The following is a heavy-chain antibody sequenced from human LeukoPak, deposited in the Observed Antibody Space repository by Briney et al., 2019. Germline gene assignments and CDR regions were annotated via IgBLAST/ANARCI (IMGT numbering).Heavy chain of an antibody. J-gene: IGHJ6*03. CDR3: ARVRCSGGSCPYYYYYYYMDV. CDR1: GDSINSSDHY. V-gene: IGHV4-39*07. Sequence: SETLSLTCTLSGDSINSSDHYWAWIRQPPGKGLEWIGSIHYSGSTYYNPSLQTRVTISIDTSKNQFSLKLRFVTAADTAVYYCARVRCSGGSCPYYYYYYYMDVWGKGTTVTVSS. D-gene: IGHD2-15*01. CDR2: IHYSGST.